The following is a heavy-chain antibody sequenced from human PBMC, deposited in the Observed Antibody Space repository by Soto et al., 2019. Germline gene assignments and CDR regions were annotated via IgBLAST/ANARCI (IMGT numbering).Heavy chain of an antibody. J-gene: IGHJ5*02. CDR3: ARVPYCGGDCYATNWFDP. V-gene: IGHV1-69*13. Sequence: SVEVSCQASGGTFSRYSISLLRQAPVQGLEWMGGIIPIFGTANYAQKFQGRVTITADESTSTAYMELSSLRSEDTAVYYCARVPYCGGDCYATNWFDPWGQGTLVTVSS. D-gene: IGHD2-21*02. CDR2: IIPIFGTA. CDR1: GGTFSRYS.